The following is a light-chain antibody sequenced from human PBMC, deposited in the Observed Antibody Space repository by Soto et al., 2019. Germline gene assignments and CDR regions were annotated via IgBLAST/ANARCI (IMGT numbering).Light chain of an antibody. CDR2: DDS. V-gene: IGLV3-21*02. CDR1: NIGSKS. J-gene: IGLJ1*01. CDR3: QVWASSSDQYV. Sequence: SYELTQPPSVSVAPGQTATITWGGNNIGSKSVHWYQQKPGQAPVLVVYDDSDRPSGIPERFSGSNSGNTATLTISRVEAGDEADYYCQVWASSSDQYVFGTGTKVTVL.